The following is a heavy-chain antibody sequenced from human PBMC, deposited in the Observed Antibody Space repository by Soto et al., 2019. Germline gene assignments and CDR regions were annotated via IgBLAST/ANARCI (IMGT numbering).Heavy chain of an antibody. J-gene: IGHJ4*02. D-gene: IGHD1-1*01. V-gene: IGHV3-33*01. Sequence: GGSLRLSCAASGFTFSSYGMHWVRQAPGKGLEWVAVIWYDGSNKYYADSVKGRFTISRDNSKNTLYLQMNSLRAEDTAVYYCARDQGDWNYLDYWGQGTLVTVSS. CDR2: IWYDGSNK. CDR3: ARDQGDWNYLDY. CDR1: GFTFSSYG.